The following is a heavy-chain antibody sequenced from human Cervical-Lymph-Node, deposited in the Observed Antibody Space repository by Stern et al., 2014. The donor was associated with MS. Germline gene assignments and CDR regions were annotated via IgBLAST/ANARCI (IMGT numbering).Heavy chain of an antibody. V-gene: IGHV1-69*01. Sequence: QEQLVQSGAEVKKPGSSVKVSCKASGGTFSRQAISWVRQAPGHGLEWLGGIIPIFGAAHYAQKLQGRVTIIADESTSTAYMELRSLRSEDTAVYYCARDEIGQTTSHYYYYGMDVWGQGTTVTVSS. J-gene: IGHJ6*02. CDR1: GGTFSRQA. D-gene: IGHD1-1*01. CDR3: ARDEIGQTTSHYYYYGMDV. CDR2: IIPIFGAA.